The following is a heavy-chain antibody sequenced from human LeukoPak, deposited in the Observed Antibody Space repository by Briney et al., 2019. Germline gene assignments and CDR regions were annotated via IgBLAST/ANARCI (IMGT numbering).Heavy chain of an antibody. J-gene: IGHJ4*02. Sequence: GGSLRLSCAASGFTFSSYWMHWVRQAPGKGLVWLSRINTDGSSTSYADSVRGQFTISRDNAKNTLYLQMNSLRAEDTAVYYCARDPYYYDSSGYYPGLDYWGQGTLVTVSS. CDR2: INTDGSST. V-gene: IGHV3-74*01. CDR3: ARDPYYYDSSGYYPGLDY. CDR1: GFTFSSYW. D-gene: IGHD3-22*01.